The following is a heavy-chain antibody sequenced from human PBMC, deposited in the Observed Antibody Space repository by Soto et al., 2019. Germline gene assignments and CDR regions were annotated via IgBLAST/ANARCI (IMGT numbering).Heavy chain of an antibody. CDR2: IYFDDIKT. V-gene: IGHV3-74*01. CDR3: ARGGAMGVDY. J-gene: IGHJ4*02. Sequence: GGTLRLTCTVSGFTFNTHWKHWVRQAPGKGLVLDSLIYFDDIKTNYADPVNGRLTVTRNNANNSVYLHVNTLGDEDAAVYYCARGGAMGVDYWGQGTLVTVSS. CDR1: GFTFNTHW. D-gene: IGHD1-26*01.